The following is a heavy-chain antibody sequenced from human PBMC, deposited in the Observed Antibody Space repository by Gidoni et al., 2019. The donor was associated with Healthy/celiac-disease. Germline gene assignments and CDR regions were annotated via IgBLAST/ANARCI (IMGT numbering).Heavy chain of an antibody. CDR3: ARDRESLDGPYYYYYMDV. J-gene: IGHJ6*03. D-gene: IGHD3-3*01. Sequence: QVQLQESGPGLVKPSETLSLPCPVSAGSVSSGSSSWSGIRQPPGKGLEWSGDIYYSGSTNYNPSRKSRVTISVDTSKNQFSLKLSSVTAADTAVYYCARDRESLDGPYYYYYMDVWGKGTTVTVSS. V-gene: IGHV4-61*01. CDR1: AGSVSSGSSS. CDR2: IYYSGST.